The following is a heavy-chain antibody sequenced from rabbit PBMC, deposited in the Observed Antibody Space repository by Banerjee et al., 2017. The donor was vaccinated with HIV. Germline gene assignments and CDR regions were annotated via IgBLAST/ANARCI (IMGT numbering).Heavy chain of an antibody. V-gene: IGHV1S45*01. CDR2: ISAGSSGNT. J-gene: IGHJ4*01. CDR1: GNDFSAYA. CDR3: ARDLSYDDYAAFNL. Sequence: QQQLVESGGGLVKPEGSLTLTCKASGNDFSAYAISWVRQAPGKGLEWIGCISAGSSGNTYYASWVNGRFTISKTSSTTVTLQMTSLTAADTATYFCARDLSYDDYAAFNLWGKAPWSPS. D-gene: IGHD2-1*01.